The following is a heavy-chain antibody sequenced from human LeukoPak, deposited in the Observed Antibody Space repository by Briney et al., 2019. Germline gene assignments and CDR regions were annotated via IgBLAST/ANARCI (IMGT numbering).Heavy chain of an antibody. Sequence: MPSETLSLTCAVYGGSFSGYYWSWIRQPPGKGLEWIGEINHSGSTNYNPSLKSRVTISVDTSKNQFSLKLSSVTAADTAVYYCARGPYNWNYAYWGQGTLVTVSS. J-gene: IGHJ4*02. CDR3: ARGPYNWNYAY. V-gene: IGHV4-34*01. CDR2: INHSGST. CDR1: GGSFSGYY. D-gene: IGHD1-7*01.